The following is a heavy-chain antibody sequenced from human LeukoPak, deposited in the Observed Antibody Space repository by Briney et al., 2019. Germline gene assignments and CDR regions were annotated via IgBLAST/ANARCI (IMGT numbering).Heavy chain of an antibody. J-gene: IGHJ4*02. CDR3: AIMHPYYDGSGYWVQ. CDR2: ISTSGGSS. Sequence: PGGSLRLSCAASGFTFSSYAMSWVRQAPGKGLEWVSGISTSGGSSSYADSVKGRFTISRDNPRNTLYMQMNSLRAEDTALYYCAIMHPYYDGSGYWVQWGQGTLVTVS. D-gene: IGHD3-22*01. CDR1: GFTFSSYA. V-gene: IGHV3-23*01.